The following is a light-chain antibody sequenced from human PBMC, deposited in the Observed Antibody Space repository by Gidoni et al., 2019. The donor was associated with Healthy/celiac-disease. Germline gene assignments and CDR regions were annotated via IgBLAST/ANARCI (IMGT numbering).Light chain of an antibody. CDR3: QQYNSYPPT. CDR1: QGMSNY. CDR2: AAS. Sequence: DIQMTQSPSSLSASVGDRVTITCRASQGMSNYLAWFQQNPGKAPKSLISAASSLQSGVPSKFSGSGSGTDFTLTISSLQPEAFATYYCQQYNSYPPTFGGGTKVEIK. V-gene: IGKV1-16*02. J-gene: IGKJ4*01.